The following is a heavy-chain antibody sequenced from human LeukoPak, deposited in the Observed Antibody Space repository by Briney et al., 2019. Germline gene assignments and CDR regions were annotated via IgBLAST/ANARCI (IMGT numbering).Heavy chain of an antibody. Sequence: PSETLSLTCAVYGGSFSGYYWSWIRQPPGKGLEWIGEINHSGSTNYNPSLKSRVTISVDTSKNQFSLKLSSVTAADTAVYYCARGRSSEDSSGYYYPTFDYWGQGTLVTVSS. CDR3: ARGRSSEDSSGYYYPTFDY. CDR1: GGSFSGYY. V-gene: IGHV4-34*01. J-gene: IGHJ4*02. D-gene: IGHD3-22*01. CDR2: INHSGST.